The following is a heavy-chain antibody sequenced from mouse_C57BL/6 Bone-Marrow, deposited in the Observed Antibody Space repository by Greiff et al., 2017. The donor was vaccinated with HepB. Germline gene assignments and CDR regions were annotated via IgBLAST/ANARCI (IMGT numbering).Heavy chain of an antibody. J-gene: IGHJ3*01. D-gene: IGHD1-1*01. CDR2: INYDGSST. CDR3: ARHGSSYWFAY. Sequence: EVQLVESEGGLVQPGSSMKLSCTASGFTFSDYYMAWVRQVPEKGLEWVANINYDGSSTYYLDSLKSRFIISRDNAKNILYLQMSSLKSEDTATYYCARHGSSYWFAYWGQGTLVTVSA. CDR1: GFTFSDYY. V-gene: IGHV5-16*01.